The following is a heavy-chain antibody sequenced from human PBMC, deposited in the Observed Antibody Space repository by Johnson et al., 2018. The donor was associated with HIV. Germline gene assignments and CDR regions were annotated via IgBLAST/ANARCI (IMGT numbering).Heavy chain of an antibody. CDR2: IKQDGSEK. CDR1: GFTFSNSW. D-gene: IGHD6-13*01. V-gene: IGHV3-7*03. Sequence: VQLVESGGGLVQPGGSLRLSCVVSGFTFSNSWMIWVRQAPGKGLEWVANIKQDGSEKYYVDSVKGRFTISRDNAKNSLYLQMNSLRAEDTAVYYCARDIAPLAGRDAFDIWGQGTMVTVSS. CDR3: ARDIAPLAGRDAFDI. J-gene: IGHJ3*02.